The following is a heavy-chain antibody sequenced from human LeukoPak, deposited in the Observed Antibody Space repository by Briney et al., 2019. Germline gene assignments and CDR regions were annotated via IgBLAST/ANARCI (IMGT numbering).Heavy chain of an antibody. Sequence: KPGESLKISCKGSGYSFTSYWSGWVRQMPGKGLEWMGIIYPGDSDIRYSPSFQGQGTISADKSINTAYLQWSSLKASDTAMYYCASSSSSSSTFDYWGQGTLVTVSS. V-gene: IGHV5-51*03. CDR3: ASSSSSSSTFDY. CDR1: GYSFTSYW. CDR2: IYPGDSDI. D-gene: IGHD6-6*01. J-gene: IGHJ4*02.